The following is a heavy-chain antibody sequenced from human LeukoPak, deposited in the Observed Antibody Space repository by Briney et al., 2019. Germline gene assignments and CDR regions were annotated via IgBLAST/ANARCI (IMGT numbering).Heavy chain of an antibody. CDR3: ARDETFCSGGTCYTRGYFAF. J-gene: IGHJ4*02. CDR1: GFTFSSYW. D-gene: IGHD2-15*01. V-gene: IGHV3-7*01. Sequence: GGSLRLSCAASGFTFSSYWMSWVRQAPGKGLEWVANIKEDGGDKYYVDSVMGRFTISRDNAKKSLYLHMNGLRAEDTAVYYCARDETFCSGGTCYTRGYFAFWGQGTLVTVSS. CDR2: IKEDGGDK.